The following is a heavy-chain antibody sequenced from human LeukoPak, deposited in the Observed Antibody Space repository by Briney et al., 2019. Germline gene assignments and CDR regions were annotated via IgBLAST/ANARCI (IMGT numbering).Heavy chain of an antibody. CDR1: GGSISSGSYY. D-gene: IGHD1-26*01. CDR2: IYTSGST. CDR3: ARNREVGATGYYFDY. J-gene: IGHJ4*02. Sequence: SETLSLTCTVSGGSISSGSYYWSWIRQPAGKGLEWIGRIYTSGSTTYDSSLKSRVTISLDTSKNHFSLRLSSVTAADTAVYYCARNREVGATGYYFDYWGQGSLVTVSS. V-gene: IGHV4-61*02.